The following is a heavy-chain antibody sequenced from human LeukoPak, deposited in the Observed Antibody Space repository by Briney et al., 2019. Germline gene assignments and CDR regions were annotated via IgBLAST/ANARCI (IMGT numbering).Heavy chain of an antibody. D-gene: IGHD3-22*01. CDR1: GFTASNNY. J-gene: IGHJ4*02. CDR3: ASSDSSGYYGFDY. V-gene: IGHV3-66*01. Sequence: GGSLRLSCAASGFTASNNYMSWVRQAPGKGLEWVSVIYSGGSTYYADSVKGRFTISRDNSKNTLYLQMNSLRAEDTAVYYCASSDSSGYYGFDYWGQGTLVTVSS. CDR2: IYSGGST.